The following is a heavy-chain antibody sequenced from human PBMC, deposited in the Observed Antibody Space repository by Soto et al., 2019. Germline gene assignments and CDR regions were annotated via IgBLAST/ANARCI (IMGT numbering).Heavy chain of an antibody. J-gene: IGHJ4*02. V-gene: IGHV3-64D*08. Sequence: PGGSLRLSCSASGFTFSSYAMHWVRQAPGKGLEYVSAISSNGGSTYYADSVKGRFTISRDNSKNTLYLQMSSLRAEDTAVYYCVKSITMVRGVLDYWGQGTLVTVSS. D-gene: IGHD3-10*01. CDR1: GFTFSSYA. CDR3: VKSITMVRGVLDY. CDR2: ISSNGGST.